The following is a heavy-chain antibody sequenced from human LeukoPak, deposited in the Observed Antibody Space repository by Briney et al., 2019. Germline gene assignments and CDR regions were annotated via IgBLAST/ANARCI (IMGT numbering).Heavy chain of an antibody. CDR3: AKRSSSSDWYFDL. V-gene: IGHV4-59*01. D-gene: IGHD6-6*01. J-gene: IGHJ2*01. CDR1: GGSISSYY. CDR2: IYYSGST. Sequence: SETLSLTCTVSGGSISSYYWSWIRQPPGKGLEWIGYIYYSGSTNYNPSLKSRVTISVDTSKNQFSLKLSSVTAADTAVYHCAKRSSSSDWYFDLWGRGTLVTVSS.